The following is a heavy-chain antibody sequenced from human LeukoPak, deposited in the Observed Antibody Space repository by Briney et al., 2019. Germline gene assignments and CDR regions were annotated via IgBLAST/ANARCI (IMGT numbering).Heavy chain of an antibody. CDR2: ISGSGGST. V-gene: IGHV3-23*01. CDR3: AKGDYDILTGYHYYFDY. Sequence: PGGSLRLSCAASGFTFSSYAMSWVRQAPGKGLEWVSAISGSGGSTYYADSVKGRFTISRDNSKNTLYLRMNSLRAEDTAVYYCAKGDYDILTGYHYYFDYWGQGTLVTVSS. D-gene: IGHD3-9*01. J-gene: IGHJ4*02. CDR1: GFTFSSYA.